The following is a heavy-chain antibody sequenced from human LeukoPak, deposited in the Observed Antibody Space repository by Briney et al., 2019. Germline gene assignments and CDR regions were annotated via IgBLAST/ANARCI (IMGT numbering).Heavy chain of an antibody. J-gene: IGHJ4*02. D-gene: IGHD2-21*01. V-gene: IGHV3-74*01. CDR1: EFTFSSHW. CDR2: IKGDGSST. CDR3: ARGAYCGGDCPLPNSLY. Sequence: PGGSLRLSCAASEFTFSSHWMHWVRQAPGKGLVWVSRIKGDGSSTTYADSVKGRFTISRDNAKNTLYLQMNSLTAEDTAVYYCARGAYCGGDCPLPNSLYWGRGTLVTVSS.